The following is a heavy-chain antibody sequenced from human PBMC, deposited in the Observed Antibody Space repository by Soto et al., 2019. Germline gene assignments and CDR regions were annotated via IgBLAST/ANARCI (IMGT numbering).Heavy chain of an antibody. CDR3: ARGGLKWEGGVFDF. CDR1: GYDFSRHA. CDR2: INAGNGNT. Sequence: ASVKVSCKTSGYDFSRHAIQWVRQAPGQSLEGIGWINAGNGNTKYSQMFHGRVTFTRDTSASTAYMELSGLRSEDTGVYYCARGGLKWEGGVFDFWGQGTLVTVSS. D-gene: IGHD1-26*01. V-gene: IGHV1-3*01. J-gene: IGHJ4*02.